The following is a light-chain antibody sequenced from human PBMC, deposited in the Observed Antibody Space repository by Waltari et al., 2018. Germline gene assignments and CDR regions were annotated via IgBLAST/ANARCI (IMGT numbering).Light chain of an antibody. V-gene: IGLV1-44*01. Sequence: QSVLIQPPSASGTPGQRVTISCSGRSSNIGNNVVRWYRQFPGTAPRLLLSLNNERPSGVSDRFSGSNAGTSASLAISWLQSGDEADYYCSTWDDSLNNVVFGGGTKLTVL. J-gene: IGLJ3*02. CDR2: LNN. CDR3: STWDDSLNNVV. CDR1: SSNIGNNV.